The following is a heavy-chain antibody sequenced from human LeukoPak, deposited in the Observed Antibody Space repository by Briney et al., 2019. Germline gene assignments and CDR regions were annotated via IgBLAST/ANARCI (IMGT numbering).Heavy chain of an antibody. V-gene: IGHV3-23*01. D-gene: IGHD5-24*01. CDR1: GITFSSSA. Sequence: GGSLRLSCAASGITFSSSATTWVRQLPGKGLEWVSSLSESSGNTYYADSVKGRFTISRDNSKNTLYLQMNGLRSEDTAVYYCAKGRARDGYSYWGHGVLVTVSS. J-gene: IGHJ4*01. CDR3: AKGRARDGYSY. CDR2: LSESSGNT.